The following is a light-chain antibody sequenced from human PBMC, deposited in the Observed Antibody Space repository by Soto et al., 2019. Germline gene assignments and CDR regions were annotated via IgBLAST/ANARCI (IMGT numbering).Light chain of an antibody. CDR3: QQYGSSKLT. Sequence: IVLTQSPGTLSLSPGERATLSCRSSQSVNNDYLAWYQQRPGQAPSLLIYGASRRASGIPDRFSGSGSGTDFTLTISGLEPEDFAVYYCQQYGSSKLTFGGGTKV. J-gene: IGKJ4*01. V-gene: IGKV3-20*01. CDR2: GAS. CDR1: QSVNNDY.